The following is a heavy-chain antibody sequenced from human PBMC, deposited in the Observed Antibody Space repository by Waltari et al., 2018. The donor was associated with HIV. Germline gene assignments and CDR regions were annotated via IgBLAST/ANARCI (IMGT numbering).Heavy chain of an antibody. CDR3: AKRQGYDGTGDFDK. D-gene: IGHD5-12*01. CDR1: GFTFSRFG. V-gene: IGHV3-30*18. Sequence: QVQLVESVGGVVRPGMSLRLSCTASGFTFSRFGMPWFRQAPGKGLEWVAVISYDETNKFYAASVKGRFTISRDDSKNTLYLHMNSLRTGDTAVYYCAKRQGYDGTGDFDKWGQGTLVTVSS. CDR2: ISYDETNK. J-gene: IGHJ4*02.